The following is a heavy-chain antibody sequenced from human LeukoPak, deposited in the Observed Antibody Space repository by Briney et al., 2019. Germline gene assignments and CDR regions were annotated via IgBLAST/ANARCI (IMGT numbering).Heavy chain of an antibody. J-gene: IGHJ6*03. CDR1: GFTFSSYS. CDR2: ISSSSSYI. V-gene: IGHV3-21*01. CDR3: ARDLISAAGTSYYYYMDV. Sequence: PGGSLRLSCAASGFTFSSYSMNWGRQAPRKGLEWVSSISSSSSYIYYADSSKGRLTISRDNAKNTLYLQINSLMTEATAAYYFARDLISAAGTSYYYYMDVWGKETTVTVSS. D-gene: IGHD6-13*01.